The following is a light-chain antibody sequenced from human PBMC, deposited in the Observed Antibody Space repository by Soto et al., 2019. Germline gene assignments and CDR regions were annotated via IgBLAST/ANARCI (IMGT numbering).Light chain of an antibody. V-gene: IGKV1-39*01. CDR3: QQRYSSPQT. CDR2: GAS. J-gene: IGKJ1*01. CDR1: QRINRS. Sequence: DIQMTQSPSSLSASVGDRVSITCRAGQRINRSLNWYQQKPGKAPKLLIYGASNLQGGVPSRFSGRGSGTDFSLTISSLQPEDFAPYYCQQRYSSPQTFGQGTKVETK.